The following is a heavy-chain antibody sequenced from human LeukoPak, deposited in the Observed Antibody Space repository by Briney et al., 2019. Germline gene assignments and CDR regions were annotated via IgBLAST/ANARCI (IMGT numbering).Heavy chain of an antibody. V-gene: IGHV4-4*08. J-gene: IGHJ4*02. CDR1: GGSIFSSS. CDR3: ATHYDFWSGFSPFDF. D-gene: IGHD3-3*01. CDR2: IYCSSSA. Sequence: SGTLSLTCTVSGGSIFSSSWSWIQWPPRKGRKWLGYIYCSSSANYNPSFKSPVTISVDTSKNRSSLRLSLVTATVTAVYYSATHYDFWSGFSPFDFWGPGTLVTVSS.